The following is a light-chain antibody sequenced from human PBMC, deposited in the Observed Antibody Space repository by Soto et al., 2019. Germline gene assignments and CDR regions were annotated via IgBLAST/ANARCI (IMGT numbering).Light chain of an antibody. CDR1: SSDVGGYNY. Sequence: QSALTQPASVSGSPGQSITISCTGTSSDVGGYNYVSWYQQHPGKAPKLMIYEVSNRPSGVSNRFSGSKSGNTAPLTISGLQAEDEADYYCTSYAGSNNLVFAGGTK. CDR2: EVS. J-gene: IGLJ3*02. V-gene: IGLV2-14*01. CDR3: TSYAGSNNLV.